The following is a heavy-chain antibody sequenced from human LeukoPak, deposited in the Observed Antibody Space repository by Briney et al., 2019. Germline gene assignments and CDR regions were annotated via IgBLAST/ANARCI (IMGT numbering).Heavy chain of an antibody. Sequence: GASVKVSCKASGGTFSSYAISWVRQAPGQGLEWMGGIIPIFGTANYAQKFQGRVTITADKSTSTAYMELSRLRSDDTAVYYCARAEYYYGSGSPNDYWGQGTLVTVSS. CDR1: GGTFSSYA. D-gene: IGHD3-10*01. J-gene: IGHJ4*02. CDR3: ARAEYYYGSGSPNDY. CDR2: IIPIFGTA. V-gene: IGHV1-69*06.